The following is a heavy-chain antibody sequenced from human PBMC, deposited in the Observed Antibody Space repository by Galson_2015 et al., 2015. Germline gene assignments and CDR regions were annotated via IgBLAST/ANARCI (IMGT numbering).Heavy chain of an antibody. J-gene: IGHJ5*02. Sequence: LSLTCTVYGGSFSGYYWSWIRQPPGKGLEWTGEVNHSGSTNYNPSLKSRVTISVDTSKNQFTLSLSAVTAADTAVYYCASPYYYGSENYYTPPRFDPWGRGTLVTVSS. CDR1: GGSFSGYY. CDR2: VNHSGST. D-gene: IGHD3-10*01. V-gene: IGHV4-34*01. CDR3: ASPYYYGSENYYTPPRFDP.